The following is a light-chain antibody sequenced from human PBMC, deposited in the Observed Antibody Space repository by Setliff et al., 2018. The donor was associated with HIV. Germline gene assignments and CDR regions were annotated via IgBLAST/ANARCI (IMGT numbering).Light chain of an antibody. CDR3: SSYTSSSTDV. J-gene: IGLJ1*01. V-gene: IGLV2-14*01. Sequence: QSVLTQPASVSGSPGQSITISCTGTSSDVGVYNFVSWYQQHPGKAPKLMIYEVSTRPSGVSNRFSGSKSGNQAFLTISGLQTEDEADYYCSSYTSSSTDVFGTGTKVTVL. CDR2: EVS. CDR1: SSDVGVYNF.